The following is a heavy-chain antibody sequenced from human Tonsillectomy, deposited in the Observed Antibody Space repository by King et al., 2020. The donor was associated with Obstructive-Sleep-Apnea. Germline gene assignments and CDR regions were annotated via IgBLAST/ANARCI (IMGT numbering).Heavy chain of an antibody. CDR2: IKQDGSEK. Sequence: VQLVESGGGLVQPGGSLRLSCAASGFTFSNYWMTWVRQAPGKGLEGVANIKQDGSEKYYVDSVKGRFTNSRDNAKNSLYLQMNSLRAEDTAVYYCARYYYYDSSDYYPGYFDYWGQGTLVTVSS. D-gene: IGHD3-22*01. V-gene: IGHV3-7*03. CDR1: GFTFSNYW. CDR3: ARYYYYDSSDYYPGYFDY. J-gene: IGHJ4*02.